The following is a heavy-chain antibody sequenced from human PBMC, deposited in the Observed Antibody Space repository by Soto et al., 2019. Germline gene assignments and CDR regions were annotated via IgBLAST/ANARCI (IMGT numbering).Heavy chain of an antibody. J-gene: IGHJ4*02. D-gene: IGHD3-3*01. CDR1: GFTFSSYW. Sequence: EVQLVESGGGLVQPGGSLRLSCVASGFTFSSYWVSWARQAPGKGLEWVANIAPDGSQKNYVDSVKGRFTISRDNAKNSLYLQMNSLRVEDTAVYYCARGPFGWSQGTVVTVSS. CDR3: ARGPFG. CDR2: IAPDGSQK. V-gene: IGHV3-7*01.